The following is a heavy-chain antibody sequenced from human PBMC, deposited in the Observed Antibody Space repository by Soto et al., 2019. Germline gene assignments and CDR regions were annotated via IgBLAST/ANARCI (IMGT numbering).Heavy chain of an antibody. Sequence: WETLSLTCAVSGYSISSGYYWGWIRQSPGRGLEWIGSIYHSGSTYYNPSLKSRVTISVDMSKNQFSLKLSSVTAADTAVYYCARDDIVVVTDWGQGTMVTVSS. CDR2: IYHSGST. V-gene: IGHV4-38-2*02. J-gene: IGHJ3*01. CDR1: GYSISSGYY. CDR3: ARDDIVVVTD. D-gene: IGHD2-21*02.